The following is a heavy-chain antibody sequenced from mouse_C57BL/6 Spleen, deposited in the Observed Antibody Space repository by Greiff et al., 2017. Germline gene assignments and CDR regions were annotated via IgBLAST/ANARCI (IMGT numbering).Heavy chain of an antibody. V-gene: IGHV1-54*01. J-gene: IGHJ4*01. CDR3: AREETGAMDY. Sequence: QVQLQQSGAELVRPGTSVKVSCKASGYAFTNYLIEWVKQRPGQGLEWIGVIDPGSGGTNYNEKFKGMATLSSDKSSSTAYMQLSSLTSEDYAVYVCAREETGAMDYWGQGTSVTVSS. CDR2: IDPGSGGT. CDR1: GYAFTNYL.